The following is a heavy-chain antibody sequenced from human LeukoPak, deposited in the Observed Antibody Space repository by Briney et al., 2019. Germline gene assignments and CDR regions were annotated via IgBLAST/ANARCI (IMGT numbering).Heavy chain of an antibody. CDR3: TRRGIERRGPFDY. CDR1: GFTFSSYA. V-gene: IGHV3-73*01. Sequence: QPGGSLRLSCAASGFTFSSYAMSWVRQASGKGLEWVGRIRSKANSYATAYAASVKGRFTISRDDSKNTAYLHMSSLKTEDTAVYYCTRRGIERRGPFDYWGQGTLVTVSS. J-gene: IGHJ4*02. D-gene: IGHD6-13*01. CDR2: IRSKANSYAT.